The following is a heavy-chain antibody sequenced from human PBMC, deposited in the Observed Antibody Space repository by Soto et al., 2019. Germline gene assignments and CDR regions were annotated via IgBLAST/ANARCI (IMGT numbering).Heavy chain of an antibody. CDR2: ITTSGSYI. J-gene: IGHJ6*02. Sequence: EVQLVESGGGLVKPGGSLRLSCEASGFTFSFYSMNWVRQAPGKGLEWVSHITTSGSYIYYTDSVKGRFTISRDNAKNPLYLQMNSLRAEDTAVYYCARDGSSNSAIYGMDVWGQGTTVTVSS. V-gene: IGHV3-21*01. CDR1: GFTFSFYS. D-gene: IGHD4-4*01. CDR3: ARDGSSNSAIYGMDV.